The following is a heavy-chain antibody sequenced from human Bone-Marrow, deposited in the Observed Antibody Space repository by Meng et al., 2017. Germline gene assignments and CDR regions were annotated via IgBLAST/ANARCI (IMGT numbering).Heavy chain of an antibody. D-gene: IGHD5-24*01. J-gene: IGHJ4*02. CDR2: INHSGRT. CDR1: GGSLNGYY. Sequence: SETLSLTCAVYGGSLNGYYWSWIRQPPGKGLEWIGEINHSGRTNYNPSLKSRVTISVDTSKNQFSLKLSSVTAADTAVYYCARRDGYSTNRQYYFDYWGQGTLVTVSS. CDR3: ARRDGYSTNRQYYFDY. V-gene: IGHV4-34*01.